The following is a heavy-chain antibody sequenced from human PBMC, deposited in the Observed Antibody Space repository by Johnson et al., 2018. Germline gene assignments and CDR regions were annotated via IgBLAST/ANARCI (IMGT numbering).Heavy chain of an antibody. V-gene: IGHV3-48*02. CDR2: ISSSSSTI. CDR1: GFTFSSYS. D-gene: IGHD3-3*01. J-gene: IGHJ6*02. Sequence: VQLVESGGGLIQPGGSLRLSCAASGFTFSSYSMNWVRQAPGKGLEWVSYISSSSSTIYYADSVKGRFTISRDNAKYSLYLQMNSLRDEDTAVYYCARGSRYDFLGGYSRDPLYYYYYGMDVWGQGTTVTVSS. CDR3: ARGSRYDFLGGYSRDPLYYYYYGMDV.